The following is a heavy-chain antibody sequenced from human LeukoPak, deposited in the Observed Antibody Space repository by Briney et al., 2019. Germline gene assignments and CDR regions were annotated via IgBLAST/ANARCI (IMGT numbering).Heavy chain of an antibody. Sequence: ASVKVSCKASGYTFTNYGISWVRQAPGQGLEWMGWISAYNGDTNYPQKFQGRVTMTTDTSTSTAYMELRSLRSDDTAVYYYARDCSSTTCQLLLPYYYGMDVWGQGTTVTVSS. D-gene: IGHD2-2*01. CDR3: ARDCSSTTCQLLLPYYYGMDV. CDR2: ISAYNGDT. V-gene: IGHV1-18*01. J-gene: IGHJ6*02. CDR1: GYTFTNYG.